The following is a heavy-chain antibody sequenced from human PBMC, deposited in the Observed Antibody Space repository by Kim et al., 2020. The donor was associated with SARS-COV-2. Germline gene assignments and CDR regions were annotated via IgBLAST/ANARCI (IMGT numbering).Heavy chain of an antibody. CDR1: GDSVSSNSAA. J-gene: IGHJ6*02. V-gene: IGHV6-1*01. CDR3: ARDRALAADSSGWYRAPYYYYYGMDV. Sequence: SQTLSLTCAISGDSVSSNSAAWNWIRQSPSRGLEWLGRTYYRSKWYNDYAVSVKSRITINPDTSKNQFSLQLNSVTPEDTAVYYCARDRALAADSSGWYRAPYYYYYGMDVWGQGTTVTVSS. CDR2: TYYRSKWYN. D-gene: IGHD6-19*01.